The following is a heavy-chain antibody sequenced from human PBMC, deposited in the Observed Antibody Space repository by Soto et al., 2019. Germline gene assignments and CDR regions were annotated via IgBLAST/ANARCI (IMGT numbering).Heavy chain of an antibody. V-gene: IGHV1-3*01. CDR3: ARGLVDYSNLDL. D-gene: IGHD6-13*01. Sequence: QAQLVQSGAAVSKPGASVKISCRASGYTFSTYALHWLRQAPGQQGHSPEWLGRITAGNGKTTYSQRFQDRVTITRDAFATTAYMELSRLTSEDSAVYYCARGLVDYSNLDLWGQGTLVTVSS. CDR1: GYTFSTYA. J-gene: IGHJ5*02. CDR2: ITAGNGKT.